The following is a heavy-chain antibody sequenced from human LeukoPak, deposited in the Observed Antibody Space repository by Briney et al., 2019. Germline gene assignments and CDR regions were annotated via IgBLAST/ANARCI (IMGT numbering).Heavy chain of an antibody. Sequence: SQTLSLTCAVSGGSINSGSYSWSWIRQPPGKGLEWIGYIYYSGNAYYNPSLKSRVTISIDTSKNQFSLKLSSVTSADTAVYYCARGKAVADYFDYWGQGTLVPVSS. J-gene: IGHJ4*02. CDR3: ARGKAVADYFDY. V-gene: IGHV4-30-4*08. D-gene: IGHD6-19*01. CDR2: IYYSGNA. CDR1: GGSINSGSYS.